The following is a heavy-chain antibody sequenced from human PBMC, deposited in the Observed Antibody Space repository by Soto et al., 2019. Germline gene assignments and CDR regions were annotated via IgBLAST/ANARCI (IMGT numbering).Heavy chain of an antibody. CDR2: IYPSDSDT. Sequence: GESLKISCKTSGYTFTTYWVGWVRQRPGEGLEWLGIIYPSDSDTRYSPSLQGHVTFSVDKSLETAYLEWNSLTASDTGVYYCARREGVMVPFDYWGQGTQVTVSS. J-gene: IGHJ4*02. D-gene: IGHD3-16*01. CDR1: GYTFTTYW. CDR3: ARREGVMVPFDY. V-gene: IGHV5-51*01.